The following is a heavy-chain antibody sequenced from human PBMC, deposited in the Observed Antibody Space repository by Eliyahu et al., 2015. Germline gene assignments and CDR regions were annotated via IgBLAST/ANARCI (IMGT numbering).Heavy chain of an antibody. CDR1: GFSLSTSGMX. CDR3: ATTREDSSGYYYYYFDY. D-gene: IGHD3-22*01. V-gene: IGHV2-70*15. CDR2: IDWDDDK. Sequence: QVTLRESGPALVKPTQTLTLTCTFSGFSLSTSGMXVSWIRQPPGKALEWLARIDWDDDKYYSTSLKTRLTISKDTSKNQVVLTMTNMDPVDTATYYCATTREDSSGYYYYYFDYWGQGTLVTVSS. J-gene: IGHJ4*02.